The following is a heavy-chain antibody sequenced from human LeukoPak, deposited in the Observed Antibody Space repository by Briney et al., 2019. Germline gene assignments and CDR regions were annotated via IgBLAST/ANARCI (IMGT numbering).Heavy chain of an antibody. D-gene: IGHD3-22*01. CDR2: IYTGGNT. Sequence: GGSLRLSCAASGFTFDSNYLSWVRQAPGKGLEWVSTIYTGGNTYYAASVKGRFTISRDFSKNTVFLHMNSLRAEDTAMYYCARGDDSGYYDYFDYWGQGALVTVSS. J-gene: IGHJ4*02. CDR3: ARGDDSGYYDYFDY. CDR1: GFTFDSNY. V-gene: IGHV3-53*01.